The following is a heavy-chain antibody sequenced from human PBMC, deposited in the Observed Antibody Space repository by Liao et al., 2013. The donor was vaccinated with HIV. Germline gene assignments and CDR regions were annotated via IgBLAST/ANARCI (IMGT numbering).Heavy chain of an antibody. CDR2: IYSSGST. J-gene: IGHJ4*02. Sequence: QLQLQESGPGLVKPSETLSLTCTVSGGSISSSSYYWSWIRHLPGKGLEWIGRIYSSGSTNYSPSLKSRVTMSIDTSSNQFSLRLSSVTAADTAVYYCARDVGAYCSTECFLDYWGQGTLVTVSS. V-gene: IGHV4-61*02. D-gene: IGHD2-2*01. CDR1: GGSISSSSYY. CDR3: ARDVGAYCSTECFLDY.